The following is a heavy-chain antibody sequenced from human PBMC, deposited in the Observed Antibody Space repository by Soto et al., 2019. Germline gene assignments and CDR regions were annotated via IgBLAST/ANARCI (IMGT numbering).Heavy chain of an antibody. CDR1: GGSFTGDY. CDR2: VFGNGGGSP. D-gene: IGHD3-22*01. V-gene: IGHV4-4*07. J-gene: IGHJ4*02. CDR3: ARDLPPYDRRRPPTGAFED. Sequence: QVQLQESGPGLVKPSETLSLTCSVSGGSFTGDYWSWIRQPAGKGLEWIGRVFGNGGGSPIYNPSLENRVTMSVDTSKTQFSLKLTSGTAADTAVYYCARDLPPYDRRRPPTGAFEDWGQGVLVSVSS.